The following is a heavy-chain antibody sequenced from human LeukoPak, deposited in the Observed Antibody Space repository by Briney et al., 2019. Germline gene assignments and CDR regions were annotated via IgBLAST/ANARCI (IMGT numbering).Heavy chain of an antibody. CDR2: INNSGTT. D-gene: IGHD2-15*01. V-gene: IGHV4-39*01. J-gene: IGHJ5*02. CDR3: ARIGYCSGGNCVNWFDP. Sequence: SETLSLTCTVSGDSLSSSDYYWGWLRQPPGTGLEWIGIINNSGTTHYNSSLKSRVTISVNTSKNQFSLKLSSVTAADTAVFYCARIGYCSGGNCVNWFDPWGQGTLVTVSS. CDR1: GDSLSSSDYY.